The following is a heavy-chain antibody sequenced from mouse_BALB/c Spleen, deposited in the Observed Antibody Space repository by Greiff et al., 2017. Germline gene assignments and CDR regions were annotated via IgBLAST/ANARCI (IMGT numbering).Heavy chain of an antibody. CDR2: IYPGNSDT. CDR1: GYSFTSYW. J-gene: IGHJ1*01. CDR3: TTVVPRYWYFDV. V-gene: IGHV1-5*01. D-gene: IGHD1-1*01. Sequence: VQLQQSGTVLARPGASVKMSCKASGYSFTSYWMHWVKQRPGQGLEWIGAIYPGNSDTSYNQKFKGKAKLTAVTSASTAYMELSSLTNEDSAVYYGTTVVPRYWYFDVWGAGTTVTVSS.